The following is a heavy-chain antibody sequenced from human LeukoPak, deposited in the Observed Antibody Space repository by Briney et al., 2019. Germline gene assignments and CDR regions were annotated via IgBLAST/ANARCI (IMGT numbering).Heavy chain of an antibody. D-gene: IGHD3-10*01. CDR3: ARPMIRGVNDALDI. V-gene: IGHV4-59*08. J-gene: IGHJ3*02. CDR2: IYYSGTT. CDR1: GIPFSDYY. Sequence: GSLRLSCVVSGIPFSDYYMNWIRQAPGKGLEWIGYIYYSGTTNYNPSLKSRVTISVDTSKNQFSLELNSVTAADTAVYYCARPMIRGVNDALDIWGQGTMVTVSS.